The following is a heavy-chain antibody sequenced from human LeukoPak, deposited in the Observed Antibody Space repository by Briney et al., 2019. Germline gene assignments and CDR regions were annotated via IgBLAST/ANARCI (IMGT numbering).Heavy chain of an antibody. V-gene: IGHV5-51*01. CDR3: ARHVKPGYSSGRFDY. CDR2: IYPGDSDT. CDR1: GYSFTSYW. Sequence: GESLKSSCKGSGYSFTSYWIGWVRQMPGKGLEWMGIIYPGDSDTRYSPSFQGKVTISADKSISTAYLQWSSLKASDTAMYYCARHVKPGYSSGRFDYWGQGTLVTVSS. J-gene: IGHJ4*02. D-gene: IGHD6-19*01.